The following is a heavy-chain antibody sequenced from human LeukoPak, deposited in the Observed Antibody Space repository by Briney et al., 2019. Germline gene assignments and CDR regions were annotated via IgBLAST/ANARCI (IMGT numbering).Heavy chain of an antibody. Sequence: ASVKVSCKASGGAFTTYATSWVRRAPGQGLEWMGGIIPIFGTTTYAQKFQGRVTITADELTGTTYMELSRLTSEDTAVYYCARDGRALEGTYSNDYWGQGTLVTVSS. CDR2: IIPIFGTT. J-gene: IGHJ4*02. V-gene: IGHV1-69*13. CDR1: GGAFTTYA. D-gene: IGHD1-26*01. CDR3: ARDGRALEGTYSNDY.